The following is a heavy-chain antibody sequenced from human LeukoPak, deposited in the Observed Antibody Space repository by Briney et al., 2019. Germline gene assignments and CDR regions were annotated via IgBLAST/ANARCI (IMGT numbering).Heavy chain of an antibody. Sequence: PGRSLRLSCAASGFTFSSYGMHWVRQAPGKGLEWVAVISYDGSNKYYADSVKGRFTISRDNSKNTLYLQMNSLRAEDTAVYYCAKGYSYEHYYGMDDWGQGTTVTVSS. CDR3: AKGYSYEHYYGMDD. D-gene: IGHD5-18*01. CDR2: ISYDGSNK. V-gene: IGHV3-30*18. CDR1: GFTFSSYG. J-gene: IGHJ6*02.